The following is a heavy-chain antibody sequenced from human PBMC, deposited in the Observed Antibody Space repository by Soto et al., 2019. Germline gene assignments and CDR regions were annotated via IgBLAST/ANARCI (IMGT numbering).Heavy chain of an antibody. CDR3: ARVDSYGPHFDY. V-gene: IGHV1-69*12. Sequence: QVQLVQSGAEVKKPGSSVKVSCKASGGTFSNYAISWVRQAPGQGLEWMGGIIPIFGTANYAQKFQGRVTSTADESTSTAYMELSSLRSEDTAVYYCARVDSYGPHFDYWGQGTLVTVSS. CDR1: GGTFSNYA. J-gene: IGHJ4*02. D-gene: IGHD5-18*01. CDR2: IIPIFGTA.